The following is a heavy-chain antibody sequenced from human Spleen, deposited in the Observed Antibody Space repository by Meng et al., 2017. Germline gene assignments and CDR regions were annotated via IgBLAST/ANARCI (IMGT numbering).Heavy chain of an antibody. CDR2: IYYSGIT. CDR1: GDSTSTKTYF. V-gene: IGHV4-39*07. D-gene: IGHD1-1*01. Sequence: SETLSLTCTVSGDSTSTKTYFWGWIRQPPGKGLEWIVTIYYSGITYYNPSLKSLVTMSFDTSKNHFSLKMSSVTAADTAVYYCVKSNTRATGNLDYWGQGALVTVSS. CDR3: VKSNTRATGNLDY. J-gene: IGHJ4*02.